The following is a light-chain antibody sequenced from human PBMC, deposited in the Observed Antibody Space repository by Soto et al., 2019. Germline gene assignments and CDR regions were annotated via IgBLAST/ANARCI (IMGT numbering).Light chain of an antibody. V-gene: IGKV1-33*01. CDR2: DAS. CDR3: QQYDNLPLT. Sequence: DIQMTQSPSSLSASVGDRVTITYQASQDITNSLNWYQQKPGKAPKVLIYDASILETGVPSRFSGSGSGTDFTFTISSLQPEDVATYYCQQYDNLPLTFGPGTTVDIE. J-gene: IGKJ3*01. CDR1: QDITNS.